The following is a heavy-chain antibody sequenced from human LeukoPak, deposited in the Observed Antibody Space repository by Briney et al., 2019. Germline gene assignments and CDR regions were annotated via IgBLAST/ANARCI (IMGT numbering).Heavy chain of an antibody. Sequence: SETLSLTCAVYGGSFSVYYWTWIRQPPEKGREWIGEINHSGSTNYNPSLKSRVTISVDTSKNQFSLRLTSVTAADTAVYYCARDPDYGDYAFDYWGQGTLVTVSS. J-gene: IGHJ4*02. D-gene: IGHD4-17*01. V-gene: IGHV4-34*01. CDR3: ARDPDYGDYAFDY. CDR1: GGSFSVYY. CDR2: INHSGST.